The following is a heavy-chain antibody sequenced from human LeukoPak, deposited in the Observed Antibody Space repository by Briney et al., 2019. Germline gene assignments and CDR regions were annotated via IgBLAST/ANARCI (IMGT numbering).Heavy chain of an antibody. CDR2: ISSDGSST. CDR1: GFSVSNTY. Sequence: PGGSLRLSCAASGFSVSNTYMSWVRQAPGKGLVWLSRISSDGSSTNYADSVKGRFTISRDNAKNTLYLQMNSLRAEDTAVYYCARDYGEGGYYFDYWGQGTLVTVSS. CDR3: ARDYGEGGYYFDY. D-gene: IGHD4-17*01. V-gene: IGHV3-74*01. J-gene: IGHJ4*02.